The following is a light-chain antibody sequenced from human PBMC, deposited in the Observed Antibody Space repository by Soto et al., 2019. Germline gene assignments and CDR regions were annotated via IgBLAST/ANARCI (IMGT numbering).Light chain of an antibody. CDR1: QSLLHNNGYNS. CDR3: MQALQTPYT. J-gene: IGKJ2*01. V-gene: IGKV2-28*01. Sequence: DIVMTQSPLSLPVTPGEPASISCRSSQSLLHNNGYNSLDWYLQKPGQSPQLLIYLGSNRASGVPDRCSGSGSGTDFTLKISRVEAEDVGVYYCMQALQTPYTFGQGTKLEIK. CDR2: LGS.